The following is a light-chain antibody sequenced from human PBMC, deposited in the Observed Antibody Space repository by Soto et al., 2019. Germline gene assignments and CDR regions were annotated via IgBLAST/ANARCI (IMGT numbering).Light chain of an antibody. J-gene: IGLJ3*02. CDR2: STS. CDR1: AGAVTSRFY. Sequence: QAVVTQEPSLTVSLGGTVTLTCASSAGAVTSRFYPNWFQPKPGQAPTTLIYSTSNKHSWTPARFSGSLLGGKAALTLSGVQPEDEADYYCLLYYGGAQIWVFGGGTKLNVL. V-gene: IGLV7-43*01. CDR3: LLYYGGAQIWV.